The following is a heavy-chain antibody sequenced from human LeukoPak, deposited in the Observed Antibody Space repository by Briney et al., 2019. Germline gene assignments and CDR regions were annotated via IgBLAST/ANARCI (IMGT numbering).Heavy chain of an antibody. CDR1: GGTFSSYA. V-gene: IGHV1-69*06. CDR2: IIPIFGTA. J-gene: IGHJ3*02. Sequence: ASVKVSCKASGGTFSSYAISWVRQAPGQGLEWMEGIIPIFGTANYAQKFQGRVTITADKSTSTAYMELSSLRSEDTAVYYCARRDYDSSGRPGAFDIWGQGTMVTVSS. CDR3: ARRDYDSSGRPGAFDI. D-gene: IGHD3-22*01.